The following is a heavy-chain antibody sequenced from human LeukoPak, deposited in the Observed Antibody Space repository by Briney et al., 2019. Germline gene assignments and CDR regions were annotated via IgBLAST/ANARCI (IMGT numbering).Heavy chain of an antibody. CDR1: GFTFSSYS. CDR2: ISSRSSPI. Sequence: GGSLRLSCAASGFTFSSYSMNWVRQAPREGLEWVSYISSRSSPIYYAGSVKGRFTISRDNAKNSMYLQMNSLRDDDTAVYYCARDPGDYWGQGTLVTVSS. D-gene: IGHD3-10*01. J-gene: IGHJ4*02. V-gene: IGHV3-48*02. CDR3: ARDPGDY.